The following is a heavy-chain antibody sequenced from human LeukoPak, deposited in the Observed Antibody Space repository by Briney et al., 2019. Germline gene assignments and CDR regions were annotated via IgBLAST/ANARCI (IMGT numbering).Heavy chain of an antibody. D-gene: IGHD2-8*02. CDR2: IYPRDSDT. CDR3: ARRHSYCTASSCYLYLDT. J-gene: IGHJ4*02. Sequence: GESLKISCNGSGYSFATYWIAWVRQMPEKGLEWMGDIYPRDSDTKYSLSFQGQVTISADTSLSTAYLQWSSLQSSDSAIYFCARRHSYCTASSCYLYLDTWGQGTLVTVSS. V-gene: IGHV5-51*01. CDR1: GYSFATYW.